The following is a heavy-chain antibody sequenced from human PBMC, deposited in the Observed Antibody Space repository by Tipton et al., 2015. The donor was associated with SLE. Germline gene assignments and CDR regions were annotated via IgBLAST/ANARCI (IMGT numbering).Heavy chain of an antibody. Sequence: SLRLSCVVSGFAFSNYWMTWVRQAPGKGLEWVANIKQDGSEANYVESVKGRFTISRANAKNPLYLQLNSLRVEDTAVYYCTRDRALGDWWGQGTLVTVSS. CDR3: TRDRALGDW. CDR1: GFAFSNYW. J-gene: IGHJ4*02. CDR2: IKQDGSEA. V-gene: IGHV3-7*01.